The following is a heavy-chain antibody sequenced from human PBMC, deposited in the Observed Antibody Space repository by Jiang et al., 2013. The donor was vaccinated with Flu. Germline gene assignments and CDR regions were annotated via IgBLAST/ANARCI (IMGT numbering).Heavy chain of an antibody. J-gene: IGHJ4*02. CDR3: VRDGRDGGNSYGDFDC. CDR2: ISSSSRYT. D-gene: IGHD4-23*01. CDR1: GLTFSDYY. Sequence: RLSCAASGLTFSDYYMSWIRQAPGKGLEWVSQISSSSRYTGYGDSVKGRFTVSRDNAKNSLYLHMNSLRAEDTAVYYCVRDGRDGGNSYGDFDCWGQGTLVTVSS. V-gene: IGHV3-11*06.